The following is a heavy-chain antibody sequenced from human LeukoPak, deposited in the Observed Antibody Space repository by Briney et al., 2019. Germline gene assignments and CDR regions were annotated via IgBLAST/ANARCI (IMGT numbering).Heavy chain of an antibody. CDR3: ASEHPGYCSGGSCYNDDAFDI. V-gene: IGHV4-4*07. CDR2: IYTSGST. CDR1: GVSISSYY. Sequence: SETLSLTCTVSGVSISSYYWSWIRQPAGKGLEWIGRIYTSGSTNYNPSLKSRVTMSVDTSKNQFSLKLSSVTAADTAVYYCASEHPGYCSGGSCYNDDAFDIWGQETMVTVSS. J-gene: IGHJ3*02. D-gene: IGHD2-15*01.